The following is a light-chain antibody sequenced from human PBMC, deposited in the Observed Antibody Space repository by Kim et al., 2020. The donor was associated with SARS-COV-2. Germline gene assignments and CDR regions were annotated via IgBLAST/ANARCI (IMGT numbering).Light chain of an antibody. Sequence: QSVLTQSPSASGTPGQRVTISCSGSSSNIGSNYVYWYQQLPGTAPRLVIYTDNQRPSGVPDRFSDSKSGASASLAISGLRSEDEADYYCATWDDSLNTYVFGTGTKVTVL. CDR1: SSNIGSNY. J-gene: IGLJ1*01. CDR3: ATWDDSLNTYV. CDR2: TDN. V-gene: IGLV1-47*02.